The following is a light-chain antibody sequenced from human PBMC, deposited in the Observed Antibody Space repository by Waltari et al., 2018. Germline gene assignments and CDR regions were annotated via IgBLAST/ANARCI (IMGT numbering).Light chain of an antibody. CDR2: EVS. Sequence: QSALTQPASVSGSPGQSITMSCTGTSSDVGGYNYVSWYQQHPGKAPKLMFYEVSNRPSGVSNRVSGSKSGNTASLTSSGLQAEDEADYYCFSYTSSNTWVFGGGTKLTVL. CDR1: SSDVGGYNY. J-gene: IGLJ3*02. V-gene: IGLV2-14*01. CDR3: FSYTSSNTWV.